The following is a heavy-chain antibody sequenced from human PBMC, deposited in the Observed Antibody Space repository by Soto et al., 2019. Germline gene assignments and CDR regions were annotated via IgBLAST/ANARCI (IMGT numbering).Heavy chain of an antibody. CDR2: FYYDGST. D-gene: IGHD3-9*01. CDR1: GDSISSYGYY. V-gene: IGHV4-39*01. CDR3: ARRADVLTGIDAFKI. J-gene: IGHJ3*02. Sequence: QLQLQESDPGLVKSSETLSLTCSVSGDSISSYGYYWGWIRQPPGRGLEWVGSFYYDGSTSYNPSLKSRVTISVDASKNQFSLKLSSVTAADTAVYFCARRADVLTGIDAFKIWGQGTLLTVSS.